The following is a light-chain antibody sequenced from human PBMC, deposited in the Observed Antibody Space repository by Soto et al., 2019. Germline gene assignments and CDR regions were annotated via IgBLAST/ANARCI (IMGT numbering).Light chain of an antibody. CDR3: QVYGPSPPIT. J-gene: IGKJ5*01. CDR2: GVS. CDR1: QSVIGRQ. Sequence: EIVLTQSPGTLSLSPGERATLSCRASQSVIGRQLAWYQHNPGQAPRHLIYGVSSRATGIPDWFTGSGSGTDFTLTISRLEPEDFAVFYCQVYGPSPPITFGHGKRLESK. V-gene: IGKV3-20*01.